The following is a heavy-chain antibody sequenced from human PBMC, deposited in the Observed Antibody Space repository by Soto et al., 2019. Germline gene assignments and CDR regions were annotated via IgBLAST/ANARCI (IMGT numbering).Heavy chain of an antibody. CDR2: INWNGGNT. D-gene: IGHD3-10*01. CDR1: GFTFDDYG. Sequence: EVQLVESGGGVVRPGGSLXLSCAASGFTFDDYGMSWVRQAPGKGLQWVSGINWNGGNTAYADSVKGRFXXXXXXXXXXXXXXXXXXXAEDTXLYYXAXAXVSWNGEYDXWG. CDR3: AXAXVSWNGEYDX. V-gene: IGHV3-20*01. J-gene: IGHJ5*01.